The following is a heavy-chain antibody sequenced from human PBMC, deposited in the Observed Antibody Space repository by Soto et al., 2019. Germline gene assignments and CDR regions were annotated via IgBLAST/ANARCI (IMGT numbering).Heavy chain of an antibody. CDR2: IHPTGANT. CDR1: GFMFSDYG. J-gene: IGHJ4*02. V-gene: IGHV3-23*01. Sequence: GGSLRLSCAAAGFMFSDYGMSWVRQAPGKGLQWVATIHPTGANTHYAESVRGRFTISRDNSRDTLYVQMNSLRAEDTAVYYCAKDPSTGAPDFWGQGALVTVSS. CDR3: AKDPSTGAPDF. D-gene: IGHD2-8*02.